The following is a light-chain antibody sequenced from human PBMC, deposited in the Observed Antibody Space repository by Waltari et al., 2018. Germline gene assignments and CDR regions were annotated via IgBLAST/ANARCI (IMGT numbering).Light chain of an antibody. J-gene: IGLJ2*01. CDR2: DVN. Sequence: QSALTQPRSVSGSPAQSVTISCSGTSSDIGGYNYVSWYQQYPGKAPKLIIYDVNKLPPGVPDRFSGSTSGNTASLTISGLQTEDEADYYCCSYAGPDNHVVFGGGTKMTVL. CDR1: SSDIGGYNY. CDR3: CSYAGPDNHVV. V-gene: IGLV2-11*01.